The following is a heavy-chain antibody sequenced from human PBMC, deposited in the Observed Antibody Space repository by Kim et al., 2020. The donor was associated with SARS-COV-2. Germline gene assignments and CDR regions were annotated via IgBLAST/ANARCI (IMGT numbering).Heavy chain of an antibody. J-gene: IGHJ4*02. Sequence: GGSLRLSCAASGFTFSSYAMSWVRQAPGKGLEWVSAISGSGGSTYYADSVKGRFTISRDNSKNTLYLQMNSLRAEDTAVYYCAKDRRRGYSGYDSGFDYWGQGTLVTVSS. D-gene: IGHD5-12*01. V-gene: IGHV3-23*01. CDR2: ISGSGGST. CDR3: AKDRRRGYSGYDSGFDY. CDR1: GFTFSSYA.